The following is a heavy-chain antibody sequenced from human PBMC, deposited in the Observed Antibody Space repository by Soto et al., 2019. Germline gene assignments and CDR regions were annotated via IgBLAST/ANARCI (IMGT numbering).Heavy chain of an antibody. Sequence: ASVKVSCRASGYTFTGYYMHWVRQAPGQGLEWMGLINPNSGVKNYAQKFQGRVTMTRDTSISTAYMELSRLRSDDTAVYYCARVLSGIAARLLDWFDPGGQATLVNFSS. CDR1: GYTFTGYY. CDR3: ARVLSGIAARLLDWFDP. V-gene: IGHV1-2*02. CDR2: INPNSGVK. D-gene: IGHD6-6*01. J-gene: IGHJ5*02.